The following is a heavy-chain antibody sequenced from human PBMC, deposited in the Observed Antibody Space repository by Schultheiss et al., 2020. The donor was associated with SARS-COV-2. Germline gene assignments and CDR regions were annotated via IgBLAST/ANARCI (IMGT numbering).Heavy chain of an antibody. V-gene: IGHV4-39*07. CDR3: ARHTRGGGIYDPDY. CDR1: GGSISSGGYY. D-gene: IGHD1-26*01. J-gene: IGHJ4*02. CDR2: INHSGST. Sequence: SETLSLTCTVSGGSISSGGYYWSWIRQHPGKGLEWIGEINHSGSTNYNPSLKSRVTISVDTSKNQFSLKLSSVTAADTAVYYCARHTRGGGIYDPDYWGQGTLVTVSS.